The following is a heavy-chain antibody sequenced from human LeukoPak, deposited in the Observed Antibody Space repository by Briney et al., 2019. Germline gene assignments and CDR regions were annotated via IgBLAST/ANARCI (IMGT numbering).Heavy chain of an antibody. CDR2: INNDGRNT. CDR1: GFTFSTYW. Sequence: GGSLRLSCAASGFTFSTYWMHWVRQAPGKGLVWVSHINNDGRNTDYADSVKGRFTISRDNAENTLYLQMNSLRAEDTAVYYCARKDDLDIWGQGTMVTVSS. V-gene: IGHV3-74*01. J-gene: IGHJ3*02. CDR3: ARKDDLDI.